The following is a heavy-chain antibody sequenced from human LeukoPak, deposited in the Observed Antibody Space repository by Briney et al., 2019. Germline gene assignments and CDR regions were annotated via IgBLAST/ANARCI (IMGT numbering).Heavy chain of an antibody. CDR2: IYYSGIT. CDR3: ARANYFDY. V-gene: IGHV4-61*08. J-gene: IGHJ4*02. CDR1: GGSISSGGYY. Sequence: SETLSLTCAVSGGSISSGGYYWSWLRQPPGKRLEWIGNIYYSGITEYKPSLESRVTMSVDTPKNQFSLKVSSVTAADTAVYYCARANYFDYWGQGTLVTVSS.